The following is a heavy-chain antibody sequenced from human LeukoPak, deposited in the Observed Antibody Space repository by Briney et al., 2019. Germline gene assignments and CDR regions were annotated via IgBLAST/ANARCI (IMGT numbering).Heavy chain of an antibody. CDR3: AKVNQGGPLGIAGYFDY. CDR2: IRYDGSNK. CDR1: GFTFSSYA. J-gene: IGHJ4*02. Sequence: PGGFLRLSCAASGFTFSSYAMSWVRQAPGKGLEWVAFIRYDGSNKYYADSVKGRFTISRDNSKNTLYLQMNSLRAEDTAVYYCAKVNQGGPLGIAGYFDYWGQGTLVTVSS. V-gene: IGHV3-30*02. D-gene: IGHD2-21*01.